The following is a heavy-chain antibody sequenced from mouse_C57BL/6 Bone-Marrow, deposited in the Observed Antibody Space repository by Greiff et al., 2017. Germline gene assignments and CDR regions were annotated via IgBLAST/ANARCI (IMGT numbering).Heavy chain of an antibody. Sequence: QVQLQQSGAELVKPGASVKLSCKASGYTFTEYTIHWVKQRSGQGLEWIGWFYPGSGSIKYNEKFKDKATLTADKSSSTVYMELSRFTSEDSAVYFCARHEARYNGSNSYFDYWGQGTTLTVSS. D-gene: IGHD1-1*01. J-gene: IGHJ2*01. V-gene: IGHV1-62-2*01. CDR2: FYPGSGSI. CDR3: ARHEARYNGSNSYFDY. CDR1: GYTFTEYT.